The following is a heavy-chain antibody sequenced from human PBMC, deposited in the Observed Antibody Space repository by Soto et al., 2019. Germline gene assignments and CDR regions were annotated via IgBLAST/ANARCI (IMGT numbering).Heavy chain of an antibody. J-gene: IGHJ5*02. V-gene: IGHV3-30*18. D-gene: IGHD6-13*01. CDR3: AKDPRITATGTAWFDP. Sequence: GGSLRLYCAASGFTFSNYGMHWVRQAPGEGLEWVAVISYDGSNKLYADSVKGRFTISRDNSKNTLYLQMNSLRAEDTAVYYCAKDPRITATGTAWFDPWGQGTLVTVSS. CDR1: GFTFSNYG. CDR2: ISYDGSNK.